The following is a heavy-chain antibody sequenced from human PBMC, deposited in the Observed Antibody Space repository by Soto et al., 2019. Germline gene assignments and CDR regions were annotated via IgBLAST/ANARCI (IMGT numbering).Heavy chain of an antibody. CDR2: INPNSGGT. Sequence: QVQLVQSGAEVKKPGASVKVSCKASGYTFTGYYMHWVRQAPGQGLEWMGWINPNSGGTNYAQKVQGWVNMTRGTAISTAYLELSRLRSDDTAVYYWARSVDSYGSHNGFEPWGQGTLVTVSS. J-gene: IGHJ5*02. D-gene: IGHD5-18*01. V-gene: IGHV1-2*04. CDR3: ARSVDSYGSHNGFEP. CDR1: GYTFTGYY.